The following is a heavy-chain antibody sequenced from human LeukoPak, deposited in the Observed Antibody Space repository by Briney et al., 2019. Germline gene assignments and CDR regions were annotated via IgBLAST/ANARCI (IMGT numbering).Heavy chain of an antibody. CDR2: IYHSGST. V-gene: IGHV4-38-2*01. CDR1: GYSISSGYY. Sequence: PSETLSLTCAVSGYSISSGYYWGWIRQPPGKGLEWIGSIYHSGSTYHNPSLKSRVTISVDTSKNQFSLKLSSVTAADTAVYYCARGLRSSNWYSYYYYGMDVWGKGTTVTVSS. CDR3: ARGLRSSNWYSYYYYGMDV. D-gene: IGHD6-13*01. J-gene: IGHJ6*04.